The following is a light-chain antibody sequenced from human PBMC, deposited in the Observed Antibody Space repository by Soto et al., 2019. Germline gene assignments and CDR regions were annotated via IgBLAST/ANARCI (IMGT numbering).Light chain of an antibody. CDR2: DAS. Sequence: DIQMTQSPSSLSASVGDRVTITCQARQDIRNYLNWYQQKPGKAPKLLIYDASNLETGVPSRFSGSGSGTDFNFTISSLQPEDIATYYCQQYDNLPLTFCQGTKLEIK. J-gene: IGKJ2*01. V-gene: IGKV1-33*01. CDR1: QDIRNY. CDR3: QQYDNLPLT.